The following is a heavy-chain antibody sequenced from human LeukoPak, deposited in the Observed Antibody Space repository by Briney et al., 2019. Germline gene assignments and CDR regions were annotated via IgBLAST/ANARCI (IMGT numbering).Heavy chain of an antibody. J-gene: IGHJ4*02. D-gene: IGHD1-26*01. CDR1: GYTFTGYY. Sequence: ASVKVSCKASGYTFTGYYMYWVRQAPGQGLEWMGRINPNSGGTNYAQKFQGRVTMTRDTSISTAYMELSRLRSDDTAVYYCALSLGATGQFDYWGQGTLVTVSS. V-gene: IGHV1-2*06. CDR3: ALSLGATGQFDY. CDR2: INPNSGGT.